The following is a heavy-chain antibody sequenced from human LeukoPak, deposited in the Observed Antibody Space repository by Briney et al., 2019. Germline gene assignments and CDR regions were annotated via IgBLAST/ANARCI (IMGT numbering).Heavy chain of an antibody. J-gene: IGHJ4*02. CDR3: ARAKLGYCSSTSCYLDY. CDR2: INPNSGGT. CDR1: GYTFTDYY. V-gene: IGHV1-2*02. Sequence: ASVKVSCKASGYTFTDYYMHWVRQAPGQGLEWMGWINPNSGGTNYAQMFQGRVTMTRDTSISTAYMELSRLRSDDTAVYYCARAKLGYCSSTSCYLDYWGQGTLVTVSS. D-gene: IGHD2-2*01.